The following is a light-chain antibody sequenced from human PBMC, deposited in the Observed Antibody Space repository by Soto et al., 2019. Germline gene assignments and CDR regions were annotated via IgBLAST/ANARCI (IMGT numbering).Light chain of an antibody. CDR3: QTWGTGIRV. J-gene: IGLJ3*02. CDR2: LNSDGSH. Sequence: QSVLTQSPSASASLGASVKLTCTLSSGHSSYAIAWHQLQPEKGPRYLMKLNSDGSHNKGDGIPDRFSGSSSGAERYLTISGLQSEDEADYSCQTWGTGIRVFGGGTQLTVL. CDR1: SGHSSYA. V-gene: IGLV4-69*01.